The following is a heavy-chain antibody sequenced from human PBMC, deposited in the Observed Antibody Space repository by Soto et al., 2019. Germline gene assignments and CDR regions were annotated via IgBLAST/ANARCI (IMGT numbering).Heavy chain of an antibody. Sequence: QVQLVQSGAEVKKPGASVKVSCKASGYTFTSYAISWVRQAPGQGLEWMGGIIPIFGTANYAQKFQGRVTITADKSTSTAYMELSSLRSEDTAVYYCARDRRRDMIVVPNGGFDPWGQGTLVTVSS. D-gene: IGHD3-22*01. CDR2: IIPIFGTA. CDR1: GYTFTSYA. CDR3: ARDRRRDMIVVPNGGFDP. J-gene: IGHJ5*02. V-gene: IGHV1-69*06.